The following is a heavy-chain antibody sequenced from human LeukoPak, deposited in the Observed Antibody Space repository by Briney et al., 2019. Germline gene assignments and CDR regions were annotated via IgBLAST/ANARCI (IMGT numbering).Heavy chain of an antibody. V-gene: IGHV3-30-3*01. CDR2: ISYDGSNK. Sequence: GGSLRLSCAASVFTLGSYAMHWVRQAGGKGREGVAVISYDGSNKYYADSVKGRFTISRDNSKNTLYLQMNSLRAEDTAVYYCAKVGRSSSSPGAGGYFYYMDVWGKGTTVTVAS. J-gene: IGHJ6*03. CDR3: AKVGRSSSSPGAGGYFYYMDV. CDR1: VFTLGSYA. D-gene: IGHD6-6*01.